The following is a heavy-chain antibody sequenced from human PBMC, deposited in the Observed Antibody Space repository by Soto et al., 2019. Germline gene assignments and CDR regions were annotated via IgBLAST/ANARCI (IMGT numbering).Heavy chain of an antibody. J-gene: IGHJ4*02. CDR1: GYTFMSYE. V-gene: IGHV1-8*01. CDR2: LKPNSGHT. CDR3: ARYLSDSANFDY. Sequence: QVHLVQSGAEVKKPGASVKVSCKASGYTFMSYEINWVRQATGQGLEWMGWLKPNSGHTGYAQKFQGRVNMTRDTSISTAYMELSGLRSEDTAVYYCARYLSDSANFDYWGQGTLVTVSS.